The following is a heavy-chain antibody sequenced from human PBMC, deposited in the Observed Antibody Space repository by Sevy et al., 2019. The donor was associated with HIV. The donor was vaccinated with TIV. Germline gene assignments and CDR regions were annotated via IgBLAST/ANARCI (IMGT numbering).Heavy chain of an antibody. D-gene: IGHD6-13*01. J-gene: IGHJ4*02. CDR3: RRWKAAQSIFDY. CDR2: LKSDVYGGKV. V-gene: IGHV3-49*04. CDR1: GFTFGDYC. Sequence: GGSLRLSCTASGFTFGDYCMSWVRQAPGKGLEWVASLKSDVYGGKVDHAWYVRGRFVISRDDSKTIADLQMNDLKTEDTGVCYGRRWKAAQSIFDYWGQGALVTVSS.